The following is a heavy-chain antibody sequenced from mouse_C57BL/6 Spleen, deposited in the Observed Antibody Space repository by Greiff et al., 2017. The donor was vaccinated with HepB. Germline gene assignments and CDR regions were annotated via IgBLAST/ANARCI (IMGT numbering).Heavy chain of an antibody. CDR1: GYTFTSYW. J-gene: IGHJ2*01. CDR2: IYPGSGST. Sequence: QVQLKQPGAELVKPGASVKMSCKASGYTFTSYWLTWVKQRPGQGLEWIGDIYPGSGSTNYNEKFKSKATLTVDTSSSTAYMQLSSLTSEDSAVYYCARSDYYGSRYFDYWGQGTTLTVSS. D-gene: IGHD1-1*01. V-gene: IGHV1-55*01. CDR3: ARSDYYGSRYFDY.